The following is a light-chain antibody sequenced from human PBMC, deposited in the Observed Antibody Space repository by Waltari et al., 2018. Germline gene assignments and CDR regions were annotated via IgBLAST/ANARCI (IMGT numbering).Light chain of an antibody. CDR2: LEGSRSY. CDR3: ETWDSNTRV. V-gene: IGLV4-60*03. Sequence: QPVLTQSSSASASLGSSVKLTCTLSSGHSSYIIAWHQQQPGKAPRYLMKLEGSRSYNKGSGVPDRFSGSSSGADRYLTISNLQSEDEADYYCETWDSNTRVFGGGTKLTVL. J-gene: IGLJ2*01. CDR1: SGHSSYI.